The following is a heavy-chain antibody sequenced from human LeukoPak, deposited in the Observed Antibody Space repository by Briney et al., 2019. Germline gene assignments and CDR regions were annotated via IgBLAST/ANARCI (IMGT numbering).Heavy chain of an antibody. V-gene: IGHV3-30*02. CDR3: ARDRYSSGWSLDY. CDR2: IRYDGSNK. J-gene: IGHJ4*02. Sequence: KPGGSLRLSCAASGFTFSSYGMHWVRQAPGKGLEWVAFIRYDGSNKYYADSVKGRFTISRDNSKNTLYLQMNSLRAEDTAVYYCARDRYSSGWSLDYWGQGTLVTVSS. D-gene: IGHD6-19*01. CDR1: GFTFSSYG.